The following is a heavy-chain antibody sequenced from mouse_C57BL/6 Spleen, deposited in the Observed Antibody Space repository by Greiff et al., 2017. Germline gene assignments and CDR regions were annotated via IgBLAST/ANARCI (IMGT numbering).Heavy chain of an antibody. V-gene: IGHV1-69*01. CDR3: ARSGGYYEAMDY. CDR1: GYTFTSYW. Sequence: QVQLQQPGAELVMPGASVKLSCKASGYTFTSYWMHWVKQRPGQGLEWIGEIDPSDSYTNYNQKFKGKSTLTVDKSSSTAYMQLSSLTSEDSAVYYCARSGGYYEAMDYWGQGTSVTVSS. J-gene: IGHJ4*01. CDR2: IDPSDSYT. D-gene: IGHD2-3*01.